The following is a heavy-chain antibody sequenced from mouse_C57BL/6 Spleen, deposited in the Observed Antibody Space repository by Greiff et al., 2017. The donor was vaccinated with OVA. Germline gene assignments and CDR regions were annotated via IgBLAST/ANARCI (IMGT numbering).Heavy chain of an antibody. J-gene: IGHJ1*03. CDR2: IRSKSNNYAT. CDR1: GFSFNTYA. D-gene: IGHD1-1*01. Sequence: EVQLVESGGGLVQPKGSLKLSCAASGFSFNTYAMNWVRQAPGKGLEWVARIRSKSNNYATYYADSVKDRFTISRDDSESMLYLQMNNLETEDTAMYYCVRQGSYGYFDVWGTGTTVTVSS. V-gene: IGHV10-1*01. CDR3: VRQGSYGYFDV.